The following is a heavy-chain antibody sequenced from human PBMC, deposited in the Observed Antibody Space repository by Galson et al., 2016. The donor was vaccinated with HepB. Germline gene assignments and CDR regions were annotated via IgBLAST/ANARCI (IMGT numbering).Heavy chain of an antibody. J-gene: IGHJ3*02. V-gene: IGHV3-30*18. Sequence: SLRLSCAASGFTFSSYGMHWVRQAPGKGLEWVAVISYDGSNKYYADSVKGRFTISRDNSKNTLYLQMNSLRAKDTAVYYCAKVDIVATIGAFDIWGQGTRVTVSS. D-gene: IGHD5-12*01. CDR2: ISYDGSNK. CDR3: AKVDIVATIGAFDI. CDR1: GFTFSSYG.